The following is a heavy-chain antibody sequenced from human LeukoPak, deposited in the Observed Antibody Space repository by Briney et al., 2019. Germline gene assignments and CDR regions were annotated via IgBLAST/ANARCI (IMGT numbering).Heavy chain of an antibody. D-gene: IGHD5-12*01. CDR2: MNPNSGNT. CDR1: GYTFTRYD. V-gene: IGHV1-8*01. Sequence: ASVKVSCKASGYTFTRYDINWVRQATGQGLEWMGWMNPNSGNTGYAQKFQGRVAITRNTSISTAYMELSSLRSEDTAVYYCARGDIVATILGYYYYYMDVWGKGTTVTVSS. CDR3: ARGDIVATILGYYYYYMDV. J-gene: IGHJ6*03.